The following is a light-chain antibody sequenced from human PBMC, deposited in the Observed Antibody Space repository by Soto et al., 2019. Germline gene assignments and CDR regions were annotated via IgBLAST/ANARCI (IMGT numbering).Light chain of an antibody. J-gene: IGLJ1*01. CDR3: CSYAGSYTHV. Sequence: QSVLTQPPSVSGSPGQSVTVSCTGTSSDVGTYTYVSWYQQHPGKAPKLIIYDVIKRPSGVPDRFSGSKSGNTASLTISGLQAEDEDDYYCCSYAGSYTHVFGTGTKLTVL. CDR2: DVI. CDR1: SSDVGTYTY. V-gene: IGLV2-11*01.